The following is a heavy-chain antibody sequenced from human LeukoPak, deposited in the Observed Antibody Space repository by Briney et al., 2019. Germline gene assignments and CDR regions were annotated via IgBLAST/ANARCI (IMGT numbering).Heavy chain of an antibody. CDR3: ARALNDAFDI. CDR2: ITNSGCST. V-gene: IGHV3-11*04. Sequence: GGSLRLSXAASGFTFSDYYMRWVRRAPGKGLEWVSYITNSGCSTYYPDSVKGRFTISRDNSKKTLYLQVSSLRAEDTAVHYCARALNDAFDIWGQGTMVTVSS. J-gene: IGHJ3*02. CDR1: GFTFSDYY.